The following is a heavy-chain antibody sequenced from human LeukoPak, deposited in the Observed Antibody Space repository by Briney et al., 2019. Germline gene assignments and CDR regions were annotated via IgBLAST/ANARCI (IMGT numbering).Heavy chain of an antibody. CDR3: TRVVWAACCGSYLDS. Sequence: SETLSLTCAVYSGSFRGYYWSWIRQPPGKGLEWIGEINHSGSTNYNPSLKSRVTMSVDTSKNQFSLKLTSVTAADTAVYYCTRVVWAACCGSYLDSWGQGTQVTVPS. CDR2: INHSGST. J-gene: IGHJ4*02. D-gene: IGHD1-26*01. V-gene: IGHV4-34*01. CDR1: SGSFRGYY.